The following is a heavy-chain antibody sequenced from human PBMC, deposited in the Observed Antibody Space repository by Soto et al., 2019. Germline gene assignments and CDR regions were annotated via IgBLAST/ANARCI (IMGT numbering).Heavy chain of an antibody. CDR1: GASISGFY. V-gene: IGHV4-4*07. Sequence: SETLSLTFTVSGASISGFYWSWIRNSAGKGLEWIGRIYATGTTDYNPSLKSRVMMSVDTSKKQFSLKLRSVTAADTAVYYCVRDGTKTLRDWFDPWGQGISVTVSS. CDR2: IYATGTT. CDR3: VRDGTKTLRDWFDP. D-gene: IGHD1-1*01. J-gene: IGHJ5*02.